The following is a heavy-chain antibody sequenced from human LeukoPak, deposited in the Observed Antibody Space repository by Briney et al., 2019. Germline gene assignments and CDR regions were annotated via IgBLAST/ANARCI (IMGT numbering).Heavy chain of an antibody. CDR1: GGSISSGSYY. Sequence: KPSQALSLTCTVSGGSISSGSYYWSWIRQPAGKGLEWIGHIYTRGSTNYNPSLRSRVTILVDTSKNQFSLKLSSVTAADTAVYYCARVGVVAAPNWFDPWGQGTLVTVSS. CDR3: ARVGVVAAPNWFDP. V-gene: IGHV4-61*09. D-gene: IGHD2-15*01. CDR2: IYTRGST. J-gene: IGHJ5*02.